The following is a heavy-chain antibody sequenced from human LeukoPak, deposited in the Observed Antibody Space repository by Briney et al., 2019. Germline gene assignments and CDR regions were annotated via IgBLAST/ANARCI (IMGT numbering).Heavy chain of an antibody. CDR3: AKDSTIFGVVTHFDY. Sequence: AGSLRLSCAASGFTFSSYAMSWVRQAPGQGLEWVSAIIGSGGSTYYADSVKGRITISRDKSKNTLYLQMNSLRAEDTAVYYCAKDSTIFGVVTHFDYWGQGTVVIVSS. CDR1: GFTFSSYA. CDR2: IIGSGGST. J-gene: IGHJ4*02. V-gene: IGHV3-23*01. D-gene: IGHD3-3*01.